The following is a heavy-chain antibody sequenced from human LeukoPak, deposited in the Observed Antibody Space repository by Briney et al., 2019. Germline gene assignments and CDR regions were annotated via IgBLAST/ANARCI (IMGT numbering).Heavy chain of an antibody. J-gene: IGHJ6*02. D-gene: IGHD3-3*01. Sequence: GGSLRLSCGASGFTFSSYAMSWVRQAPGKGLEWVSAISGSGGSTYYADSVKGRFTIFRDNSKNTLYLQMNSLRAEDTAVYYCAKDPRPLYDFWSGYYGYYYYYYGMDVWGQGTTVTVSS. CDR3: AKDPRPLYDFWSGYYGYYYYYYGMDV. V-gene: IGHV3-23*01. CDR2: ISGSGGST. CDR1: GFTFSSYA.